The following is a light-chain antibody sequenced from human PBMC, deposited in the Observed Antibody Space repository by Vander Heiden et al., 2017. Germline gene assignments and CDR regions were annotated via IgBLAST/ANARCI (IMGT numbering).Light chain of an antibody. Sequence: DIVMTQSQDSLAVSLGERATINCKSSQSVLYNSNNKNYLAWYQQKPGQPPNLLLYWASTRESGVPDRFSGSGSGTDFTLTISSLQAEDVAVYYCQQEANPPYTFGQGTKMEIK. V-gene: IGKV4-1*01. J-gene: IGKJ2*01. CDR1: QSVLYNSNNKNY. CDR3: QQEANPPYT. CDR2: WAS.